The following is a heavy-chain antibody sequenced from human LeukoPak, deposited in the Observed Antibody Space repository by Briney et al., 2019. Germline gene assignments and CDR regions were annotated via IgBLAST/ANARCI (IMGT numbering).Heavy chain of an antibody. CDR2: IKQDGSEK. CDR3: ARDRDRYGDIVAFDI. V-gene: IGHV3-7*01. Sequence: GGSLRLSCEASGFTFSSYWMSWVRQAPGKGLEWVANIKQDGSEKYYVDSVKGRFTISRDNSKNTLYLQMNSLRAEDTAVYYCARDRDRYGDIVAFDIWGQGTMVTVSS. CDR1: GFTFSSYW. J-gene: IGHJ3*02. D-gene: IGHD4-17*01.